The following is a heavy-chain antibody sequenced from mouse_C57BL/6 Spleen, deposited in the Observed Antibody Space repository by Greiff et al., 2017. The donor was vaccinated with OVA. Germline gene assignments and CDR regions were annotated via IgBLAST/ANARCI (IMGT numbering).Heavy chain of an antibody. Sequence: EVMLVESGGGLVKPGGSLKLSCAASGFTFSSYTMSWVRQTPEKRLAWVATISGGGGNTYYPDSVKGRFTISRDNAKNTLYLQMSSLRAEDTALYYCARPQLGRDWYFDVWGTGTTVTVSS. V-gene: IGHV5-9*01. J-gene: IGHJ1*03. CDR3: ARPQLGRDWYFDV. D-gene: IGHD4-1*02. CDR2: ISGGGGNT. CDR1: GFTFSSYT.